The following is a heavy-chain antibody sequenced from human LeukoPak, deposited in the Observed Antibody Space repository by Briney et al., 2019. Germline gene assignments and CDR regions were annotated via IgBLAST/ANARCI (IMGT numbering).Heavy chain of an antibody. V-gene: IGHV4-59*11. D-gene: IGHD3-22*01. Sequence: SETLSLTCTVSGGSISSHYWSWIRQPPGKGLEWIGYIYYSGSTNYNPSLKSRVTISVDTSKNQFSLKLSSVTAADTAVYYCARWWNYYDSSGSPAGGAFDIWGQGTMVTVSS. J-gene: IGHJ3*02. CDR1: GGSISSHY. CDR2: IYYSGST. CDR3: ARWWNYYDSSGSPAGGAFDI.